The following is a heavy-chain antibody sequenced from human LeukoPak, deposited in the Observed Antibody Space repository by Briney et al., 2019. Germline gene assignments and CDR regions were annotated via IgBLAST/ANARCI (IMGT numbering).Heavy chain of an antibody. CDR3: AREIRGLDYYYGMDV. J-gene: IGHJ6*02. D-gene: IGHD3-10*01. Sequence: SETLSLTCAVYGGSFSGYYWSWIRQPPGKGLEWIGEINHSGSTNYNPSLKSRVTISVDTSKNQFSLKLSSVTAADTVVYYCAREIRGLDYYYGMDVWGQGTTVTVSS. V-gene: IGHV4-34*01. CDR1: GGSFSGYY. CDR2: INHSGST.